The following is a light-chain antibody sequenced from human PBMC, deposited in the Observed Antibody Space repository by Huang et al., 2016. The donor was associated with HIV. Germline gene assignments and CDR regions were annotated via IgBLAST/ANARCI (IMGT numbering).Light chain of an antibody. CDR2: DAS. CDR1: QSVSSD. CDR3: QQYNNWPPMYT. V-gene: IGKV3-15*01. Sequence: EIVMTQSPATLSVSPGERATLSCRASQSVSSDLAWYQQKPGQAPRLLIYDASTRATGIPDRFSGSGSGTEFTLTISSLQSEDFAVYFCQQYNNWPPMYTFGQGTKLEIK. J-gene: IGKJ2*01.